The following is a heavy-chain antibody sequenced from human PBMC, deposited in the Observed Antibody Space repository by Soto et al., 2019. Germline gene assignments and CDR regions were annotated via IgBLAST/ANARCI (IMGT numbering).Heavy chain of an antibody. D-gene: IGHD3-22*01. CDR3: AKGVITMIVVVPRGPFEY. V-gene: IGHV3-33*06. Sequence: GGSLRLPCAASGFTFSSYGMHWVRQAPGKGLEWVAVIWGNGSNTYYADSVKGRFTISRDNSKNTLYLQMNSLRAEDTAVYYCAKGVITMIVVVPRGPFEYWGQGTLVTVSS. CDR1: GFTFSSYG. CDR2: IWGNGSNT. J-gene: IGHJ4*02.